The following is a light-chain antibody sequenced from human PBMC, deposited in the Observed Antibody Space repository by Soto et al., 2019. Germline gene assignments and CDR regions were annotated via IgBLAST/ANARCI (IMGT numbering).Light chain of an antibody. CDR3: QQLNSDPIT. V-gene: IGKV1-13*02. CDR1: QGISSA. J-gene: IGKJ5*01. Sequence: AIQLTQSPSSLSASVGDRVTITCRASQGISSALAWYQQKPGKAPKLLIYDASSLESGVPSRFSGSGSGTDFTLTSSSLQPEDFAAYYCQQLNSDPITFGQGTRLEIK. CDR2: DAS.